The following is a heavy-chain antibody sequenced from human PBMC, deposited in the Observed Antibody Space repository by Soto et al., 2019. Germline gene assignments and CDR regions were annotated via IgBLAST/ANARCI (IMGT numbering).Heavy chain of an antibody. Sequence: QVQLVESGGGVVQPGRSLRLSCAASGFTFSSYGMHWVRQAPGKGLEWVAVISYDGSNKYYADSVKGRFTISRDNSKNPLYLQMNSLRAEDTAVYYCANRTGTANYYYYYCGMGVWGQGTTVTVSS. D-gene: IGHD1-1*01. V-gene: IGHV3-30*18. CDR2: ISYDGSNK. CDR3: ANRTGTANYYYYYCGMGV. J-gene: IGHJ6*02. CDR1: GFTFSSYG.